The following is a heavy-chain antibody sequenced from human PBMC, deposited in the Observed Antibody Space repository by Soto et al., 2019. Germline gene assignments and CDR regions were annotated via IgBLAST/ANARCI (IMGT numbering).Heavy chain of an antibody. V-gene: IGHV3-7*01. D-gene: IGHD3-22*01. Sequence: PGGSLRLSYAASGFTFSTYWMSWVRQSPGKGLEWVANIKEDGSEKYYVDSVEGRFTISRDNAKNSLYLQMTSLRAEDTALYYCARGWGYFDSSGFPYLYAMDVWGQGTTVTVSS. J-gene: IGHJ6*02. CDR2: IKEDGSEK. CDR1: GFTFSTYW. CDR3: ARGWGYFDSSGFPYLYAMDV.